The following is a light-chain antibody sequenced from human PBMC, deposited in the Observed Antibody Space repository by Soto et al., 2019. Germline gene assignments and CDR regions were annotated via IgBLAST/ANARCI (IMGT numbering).Light chain of an antibody. CDR1: QSVSSN. Sequence: EIVMTQSPATLSVSPGERATLSCRASQSVSSNLAWYQQKPGQAPRLLIYGASTRATGIPARFSGSGSGTEFTLTISGLQPDDFATYYCQQYNSYSVTFGQGTKVDIK. V-gene: IGKV3-15*01. CDR2: GAS. CDR3: QQYNSYSVT. J-gene: IGKJ1*01.